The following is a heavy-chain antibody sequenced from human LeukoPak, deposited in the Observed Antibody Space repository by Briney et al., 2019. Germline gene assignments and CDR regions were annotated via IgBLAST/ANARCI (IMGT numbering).Heavy chain of an antibody. V-gene: IGHV1-69*13. CDR2: IIPIFGTA. CDR1: GGTFSSYA. Sequence: ASVKVSCKASGGTFSSYAISWVRQAPGQGLEWMGGIIPIFGTANYAQKFQGRVTITADESTSTAYMELSSLRSEDTAVYYCATTWWDYYYMDVWGKGTTVTVSS. D-gene: IGHD2-8*02. CDR3: ATTWWDYYYMDV. J-gene: IGHJ6*03.